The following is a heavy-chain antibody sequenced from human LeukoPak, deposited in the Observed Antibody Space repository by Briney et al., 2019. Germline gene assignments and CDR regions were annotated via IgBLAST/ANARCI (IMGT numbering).Heavy chain of an antibody. Sequence: GGSLRLSCAASGFTFSDYYMSWIRQAPGKGLEWVSYISSSGSTVYYADSVKGRFTISRDNAKNSLYLQMNSLRAEDTAVYYCARCIAAADCGFDPWGQGTLVTVSS. V-gene: IGHV3-11*01. J-gene: IGHJ5*02. D-gene: IGHD6-13*01. CDR1: GFTFSDYY. CDR3: ARCIAAADCGFDP. CDR2: ISSSGSTV.